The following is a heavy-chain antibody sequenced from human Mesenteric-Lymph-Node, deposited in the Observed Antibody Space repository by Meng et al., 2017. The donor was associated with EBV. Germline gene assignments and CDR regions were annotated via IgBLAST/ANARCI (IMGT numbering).Heavy chain of an antibody. CDR2: TSYRAKWYN. J-gene: IGHJ2*01. CDR3: ARGATSVFDL. V-gene: IGHV6-1*01. Sequence: QVQRPQSGAGRVKPSQTLPLTCVISGDSVSSSIAAWTWIRQSPSRGLEWRERTSYRAKWYNDYAVFVKSRITINTDTSKNQFSLQLNSVTPEDTAVYYCARGATSVFDLWGRGTRVTVSS. CDR1: GDSVSSSIAA.